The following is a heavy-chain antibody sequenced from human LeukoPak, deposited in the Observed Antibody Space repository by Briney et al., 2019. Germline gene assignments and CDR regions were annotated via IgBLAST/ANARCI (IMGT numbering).Heavy chain of an antibody. CDR2: ISSSSSYI. D-gene: IGHD6-19*01. J-gene: IGHJ4*02. CDR1: GFTFSSYS. Sequence: PGGSLRLSCAASGFTFSSYSMNWVRQAPGKGLEWVSSISSSSSYIYYADSVKGRFTISRDNAKNSLYLQMNSLRAEDTAVYYCARDDEVAGFYFDYWGQGTLVTVSS. V-gene: IGHV3-21*01. CDR3: ARDDEVAGFYFDY.